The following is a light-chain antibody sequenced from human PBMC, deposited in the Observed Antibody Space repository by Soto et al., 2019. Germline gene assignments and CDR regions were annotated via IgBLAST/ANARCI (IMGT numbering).Light chain of an antibody. CDR1: SN. CDR2: GAS. CDR3: QHYNSWPLT. V-gene: IGKV3-15*01. Sequence: EIVMTQSPATLSVSPGEGATLSCRASSNLAWYQQKPGQAPRLLIYGASTRATGIPARFSGSGSGTEFTLTISSLQSEDFAVYYCQHYNSWPLTFGGGTKVEIK. J-gene: IGKJ4*01.